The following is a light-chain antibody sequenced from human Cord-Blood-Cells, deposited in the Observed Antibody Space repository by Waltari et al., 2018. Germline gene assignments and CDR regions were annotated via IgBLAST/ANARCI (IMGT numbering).Light chain of an antibody. CDR1: QGVSSN. CDR2: GAS. V-gene: IGKV3-15*01. J-gene: IGKJ1*01. CDR3: QQYNNWPRT. Sequence: EIVMTQSPATLSVSPGERATLSCRASQGVSSNLAWSQQKPGQAPRLLLYGASTRATGIPARFSGSGSGTEFTLTISSLQSEDFAVYYCQQYNNWPRTFGQGTKVEIK.